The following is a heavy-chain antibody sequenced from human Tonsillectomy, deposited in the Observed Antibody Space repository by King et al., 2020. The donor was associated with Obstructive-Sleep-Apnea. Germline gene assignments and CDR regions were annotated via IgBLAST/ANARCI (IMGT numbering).Heavy chain of an antibody. CDR3: ARDVPYDWLVPYYYYGMDV. Sequence: VQLQESGPGLVKPSETLSLTSTVSGGSISSYSWAWIRQPAGEGLEWIGRMFTSGSTNCNPSLKSRVTMSVDTSKNQFSLKLSSVTAADTAVYYCARDVPYDWLVPYYYYGMDVWGQGTTVTVSS. CDR2: MFTSGST. D-gene: IGHD3-9*01. V-gene: IGHV4-4*07. J-gene: IGHJ6*02. CDR1: GGSISSYS.